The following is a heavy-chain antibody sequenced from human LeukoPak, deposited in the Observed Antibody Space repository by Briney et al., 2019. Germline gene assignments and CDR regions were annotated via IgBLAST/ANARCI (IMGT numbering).Heavy chain of an antibody. Sequence: GGSLRLSCAASVFTFSSYAMTWVRQAPGKGLEWVSTISGSGGNTYYADSVRGRFTISRDNSKNTLYLQMNSLRAEDTAVYHCAKDQVRRDCSAGSCYPFDCWGQGTLVTVSS. D-gene: IGHD2-15*01. CDR1: VFTFSSYA. CDR2: ISGSGGNT. V-gene: IGHV3-23*01. CDR3: AKDQVRRDCSAGSCYPFDC. J-gene: IGHJ4*02.